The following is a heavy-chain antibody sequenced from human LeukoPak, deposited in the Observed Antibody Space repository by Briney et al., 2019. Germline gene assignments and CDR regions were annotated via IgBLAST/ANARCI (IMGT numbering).Heavy chain of an antibody. CDR3: ARGEDGYHDY. J-gene: IGHJ4*01. D-gene: IGHD5-24*01. V-gene: IGHV3-48*03. CDR2: IGTSGRAI. CDR1: GFTFSSYE. Sequence: GGSLSPSCAASGFTFSSYEIDWVRQAPGKGLEWVSYIGTSGRAIYYTDSVKGRFTISRDNAKNSLYLQMNSLRAEDTAVYYCARGEDGYHDYWGDGRLGTVSS.